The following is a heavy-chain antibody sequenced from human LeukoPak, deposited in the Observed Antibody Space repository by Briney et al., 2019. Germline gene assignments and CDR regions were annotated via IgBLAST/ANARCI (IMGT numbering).Heavy chain of an antibody. J-gene: IGHJ4*02. CDR2: ISGSGGST. Sequence: GGSLRLSCAASGFTFSSYAMSWVRQAPGKGLEWVSAISGSGGSTYYADSVKGRFTISRDNSKDTLYLQMNSLRAEDTAVYYCAKTKGLSYYFDYWGQGTLVTVSS. CDR3: AKTKGLSYYFDY. D-gene: IGHD6-19*01. CDR1: GFTFSSYA. V-gene: IGHV3-23*01.